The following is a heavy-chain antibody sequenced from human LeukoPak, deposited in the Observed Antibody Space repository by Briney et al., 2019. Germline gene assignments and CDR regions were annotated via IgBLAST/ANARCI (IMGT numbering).Heavy chain of an antibody. CDR3: ARGVATDF. V-gene: IGHV1-8*03. CDR1: GGTFNSYA. Sequence: GASVKVSCKASGGTFNSYAISWVRQATGQGLEWMGWMNPNSGNTDYAQKFQGRVTLTRNTSISTVYMELSSLRSEDTAVYYCARGVATDFWGQGTLVTVSS. D-gene: IGHD5-12*01. J-gene: IGHJ4*02. CDR2: MNPNSGNT.